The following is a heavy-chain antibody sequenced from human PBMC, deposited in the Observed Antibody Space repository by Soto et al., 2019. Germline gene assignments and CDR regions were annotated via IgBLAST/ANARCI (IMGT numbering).Heavy chain of an antibody. V-gene: IGHV1-3*01. Sequence: ASVKVSCKASGYTFTSYAMHWVRQAPGQRLEWMGWINAGNGNTKYSQKFQGRVTITRDTSASTAYMELSSLRSEDTAVYYCAREGYSSSWYSGNWFDPWGQGTLVTVSS. D-gene: IGHD6-13*01. J-gene: IGHJ5*02. CDR1: GYTFTSYA. CDR3: AREGYSSSWYSGNWFDP. CDR2: INAGNGNT.